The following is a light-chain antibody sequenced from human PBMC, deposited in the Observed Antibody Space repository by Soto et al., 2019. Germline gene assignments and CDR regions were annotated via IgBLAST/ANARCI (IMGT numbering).Light chain of an antibody. Sequence: DIEVPQNTGSLSASVGDSVTITCGASQSISSYLNWYQQRPGQAPKLXIYAASTLQSGVPSRFSGSGSETDFTLTISSLQAEDFATSYCQQTHSTPDTYAQGTRLEIK. J-gene: IGKJ5*01. CDR3: QQTHSTPDT. V-gene: IGKV1-39*01. CDR2: AAS. CDR1: QSISSY.